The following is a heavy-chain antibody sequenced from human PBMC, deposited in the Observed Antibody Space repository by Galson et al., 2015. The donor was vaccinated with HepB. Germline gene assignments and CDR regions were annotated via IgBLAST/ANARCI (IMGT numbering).Heavy chain of an antibody. CDR3: ARYHYYYDSSGYYY. V-gene: IGHV3-66*01. CDR2: IYSGGST. Sequence: SLRLSCAASGFTVSSNYMSWVRQAPEKGLEWVSVIYSGGSTYYADSVKGRFTISRDNSKNTLYLQMNSLRAEDTAVYYCARYHYYYDSSGYYYWGQGTLVTVSS. CDR1: GFTVSSNY. D-gene: IGHD3-22*01. J-gene: IGHJ4*02.